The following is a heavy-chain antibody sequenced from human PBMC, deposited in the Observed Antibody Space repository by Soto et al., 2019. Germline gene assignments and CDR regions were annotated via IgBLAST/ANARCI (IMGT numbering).Heavy chain of an antibody. J-gene: IGHJ5*02. Sequence: SEKVPCKASGYTFGNNDIRWVRQATGQGHEWMGWMNPNSSNTGYTQKFQGRVTMNRDNSLITAYLELVTLRSDDTAIYYSARMAASGTLHWFDPWGQGTLVTVSS. V-gene: IGHV1-8*01. CDR2: MNPNSSNT. CDR3: ARMAASGTLHWFDP. CDR1: GYTFGNND. D-gene: IGHD6-13*01.